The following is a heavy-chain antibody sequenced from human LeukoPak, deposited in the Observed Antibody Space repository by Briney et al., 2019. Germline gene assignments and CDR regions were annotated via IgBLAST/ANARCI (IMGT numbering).Heavy chain of an antibody. CDR1: GYSISSGYY. CDR2: IYHSGST. Sequence: SETLSLTCTVSGYSISSGYYWGWIRQPPGKGLEWIGSIYHSGSTYYNPSLKSRVTISVDTSKNQFSLKLSSVTAADTAVYYCAREVRFYYDSSGYQGWFDPWGQGTLVTVSS. V-gene: IGHV4-38-2*02. J-gene: IGHJ5*02. CDR3: AREVRFYYDSSGYQGWFDP. D-gene: IGHD3-22*01.